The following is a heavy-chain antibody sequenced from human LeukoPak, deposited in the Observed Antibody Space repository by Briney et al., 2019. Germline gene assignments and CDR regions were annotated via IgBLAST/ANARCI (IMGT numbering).Heavy chain of an antibody. D-gene: IGHD4-17*01. J-gene: IGHJ6*03. V-gene: IGHV1-69*01. CDR1: GGTFSSYA. CDR2: IIPIFGTA. CDR3: ARAPWERYGDLDYYMDV. Sequence: SVKVSCKASGGTFSSYAISWVRQAPGQGLEWMGGIIPIFGTANYAQKFQGRVTITADESTSTAYMELSSLRSEDTAVYYCARAPWERYGDLDYYMDVWGKGTTVTVSS.